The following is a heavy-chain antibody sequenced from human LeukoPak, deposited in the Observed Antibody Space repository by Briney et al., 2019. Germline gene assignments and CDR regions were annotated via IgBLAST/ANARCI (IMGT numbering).Heavy chain of an antibody. CDR1: GGSFSGYY. V-gene: IGHV4-34*01. D-gene: IGHD6-19*01. Sequence: SETLSLTCAVYGGSFSGYYWSWIRQPPGKGLEWIGEINHGGSTNYNPSLKSRVTISVDTSKNQFSLKLSSVTAADTAVYYCARAQPYSSGWYDAFDIWGQGTMVTVSS. J-gene: IGHJ3*02. CDR2: INHGGST. CDR3: ARAQPYSSGWYDAFDI.